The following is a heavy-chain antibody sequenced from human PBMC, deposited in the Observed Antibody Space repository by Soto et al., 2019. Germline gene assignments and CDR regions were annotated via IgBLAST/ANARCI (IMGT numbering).Heavy chain of an antibody. D-gene: IGHD4-17*01. CDR3: ARGSTTEKVDS. J-gene: IGHJ4*02. CDR1: GGSISSGCYS. CDR2: IYHSGST. Sequence: SETLSLTCAVSGGSISSGCYSWSWIRQPPGKGLEWIGYIYHSGSTYYNPSLKSRVTISVDRSKNQFSLKLTSVTAADTAVYYCARGSTTEKVDSWGQGTLVTVSS. V-gene: IGHV4-30-2*01.